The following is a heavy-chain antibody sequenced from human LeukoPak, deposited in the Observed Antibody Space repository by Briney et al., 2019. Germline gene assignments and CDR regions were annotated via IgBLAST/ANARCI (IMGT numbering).Heavy chain of an antibody. J-gene: IGHJ4*02. Sequence: GGSLRLSCAASGLTFSIYGIHWVRQAPGKGLEWVAFIQNDGSNKYYADSVKGRFTISRDNSKNTLYLQMNSLRPDDTAMYYCAKDRIVLMTANFDYWGQGTLVTVSS. CDR2: IQNDGSNK. V-gene: IGHV3-30*02. D-gene: IGHD2-21*02. CDR3: AKDRIVLMTANFDY. CDR1: GLTFSIYG.